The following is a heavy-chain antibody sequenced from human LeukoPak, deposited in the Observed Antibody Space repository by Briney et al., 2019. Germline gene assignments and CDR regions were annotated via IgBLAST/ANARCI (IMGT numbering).Heavy chain of an antibody. CDR2: INHSGST. D-gene: IGHD6-13*01. CDR3: AREGGSSWYSRDFYYIDV. CDR1: GGSFIGYY. Sequence: SETLSLTCAVYGGSFIGYYWSWIRQPPGKGLEWIGEINHSGSTNYNPSLKSRVTISVDTSKNQFSLKLSSVTAADTAVYYCAREGGSSWYSRDFYYIDVWGKGTTVTVSS. V-gene: IGHV4-34*01. J-gene: IGHJ6*03.